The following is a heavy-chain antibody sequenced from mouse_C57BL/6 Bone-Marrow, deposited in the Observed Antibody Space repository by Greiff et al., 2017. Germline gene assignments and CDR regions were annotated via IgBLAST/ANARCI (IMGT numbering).Heavy chain of an antibody. V-gene: IGHV1-55*01. Sequence: QVQLQQPGAELVKPGASVKMSCKASGYTFTSYWITWVKQRPGQGLEWIGDIYPGSGSTNYNEKFTSKATLTVATSSSTAYMQRSSLTSEDSAVYFCARPYYSNYWYFDVGGAGTTGTVSS. CDR1: GYTFTSYW. D-gene: IGHD2-5*01. CDR2: IYPGSGST. J-gene: IGHJ1*01. CDR3: ARPYYSNYWYFDV.